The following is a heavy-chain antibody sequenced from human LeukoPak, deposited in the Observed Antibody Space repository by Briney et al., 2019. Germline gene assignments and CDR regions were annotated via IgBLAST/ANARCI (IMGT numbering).Heavy chain of an antibody. CDR3: ARGALLWFGESSPFDY. CDR2: INHSGSA. Sequence: PSETLSLTCTVSGGSISTYSWSWIRQPPGKGLEWIGEINHSGSAYYNPSLKSRVTISVDTSQNQFSLRLTSVTAADTAVYYCARGALLWFGESSPFDYWGQGTLVTVSS. CDR1: GGSISTYS. D-gene: IGHD3-10*01. V-gene: IGHV4-34*01. J-gene: IGHJ4*02.